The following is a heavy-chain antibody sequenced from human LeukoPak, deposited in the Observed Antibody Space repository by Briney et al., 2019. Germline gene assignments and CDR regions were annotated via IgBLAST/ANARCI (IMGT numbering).Heavy chain of an antibody. CDR1: GFTFNNYG. V-gene: IGHV3-30*03. Sequence: PGGSLRLSCAASGFTFNNYGMHWVRQAPGKGLECMAIISYDGSNKYYADSVKGRFTISRDNSKNTLYLQMNSLRAEDTAVYYCASGCSYCSGGSQDSWGQGTLVTVSS. J-gene: IGHJ4*02. CDR3: ASGCSYCSGGSQDS. D-gene: IGHD2-15*01. CDR2: ISYDGSNK.